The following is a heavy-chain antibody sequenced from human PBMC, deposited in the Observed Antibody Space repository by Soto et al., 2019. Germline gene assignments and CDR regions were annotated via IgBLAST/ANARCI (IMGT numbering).Heavy chain of an antibody. CDR2: IYYSGST. J-gene: IGHJ4*02. Sequence: PSETLSLTCTVSGGSISSSSYYWGWIRQPPGKGLEWIGSIYYSGSTYYNPSLKSRVTISVDTSKNQFSLKLRSVTAADTAVYYCARLSYYYDSSGYYFDDWGQGTLVTVSS. CDR1: GGSISSSSYY. D-gene: IGHD3-22*01. CDR3: ARLSYYYDSSGYYFDD. V-gene: IGHV4-39*01.